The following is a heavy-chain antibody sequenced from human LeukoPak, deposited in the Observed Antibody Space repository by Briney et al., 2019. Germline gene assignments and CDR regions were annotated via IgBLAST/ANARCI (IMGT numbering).Heavy chain of an antibody. Sequence: GGSLRLSCAASGFTFSSYSMNWVRQAPGKGLEWVSSISSSSSYIYYADSVKGRFTISRDNAKNSLYLQMNSLRAEDTAVYYCARSFNPGYGDSLWGQGTLGTVSS. CDR3: ARSFNPGYGDSL. V-gene: IGHV3-21*01. CDR1: GFTFSSYS. J-gene: IGHJ4*02. CDR2: ISSSSSYI. D-gene: IGHD4-17*01.